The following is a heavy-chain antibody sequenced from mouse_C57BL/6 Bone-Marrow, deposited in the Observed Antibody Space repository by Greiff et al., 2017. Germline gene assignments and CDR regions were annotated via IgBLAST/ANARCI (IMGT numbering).Heavy chain of an antibody. V-gene: IGHV1-54*01. Sequence: VQLQQSGAELVRPGTSVKVSCKASGYAFTNSLIEWVKQRPGQGLAWIGVINPGRGGTNYNEKVKGKATLTADNSSSTAYMQLSSLTSEDSAVYFCARNSYYSMDYWGQGTSVTGAS. J-gene: IGHJ4*01. CDR3: ARNSYYSMDY. CDR2: INPGRGGT. CDR1: GYAFTNSL.